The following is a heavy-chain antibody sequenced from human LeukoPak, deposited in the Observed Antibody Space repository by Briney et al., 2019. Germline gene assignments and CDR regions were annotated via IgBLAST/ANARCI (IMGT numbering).Heavy chain of an antibody. J-gene: IGHJ4*02. Sequence: PGGSLRLSCAASGFTTSGNYITWVRQAPGKGLQWVSVIYSGGRTSYADSVKGRFSISRDNSNDTVYLQLNSLRTEDTAVYFCARVPFTSSLGDYFDYWGQGTLVTVSS. CDR1: GFTTSGNY. CDR2: IYSGGRT. V-gene: IGHV3-66*01. D-gene: IGHD6-13*01. CDR3: ARVPFTSSLGDYFDY.